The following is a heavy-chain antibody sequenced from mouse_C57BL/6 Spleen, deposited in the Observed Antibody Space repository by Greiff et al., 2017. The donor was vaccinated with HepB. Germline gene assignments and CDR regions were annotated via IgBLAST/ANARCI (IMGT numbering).Heavy chain of an antibody. CDR2: IYPGDGDT. CDR3: HYYGSSEYFDY. D-gene: IGHD1-1*01. CDR1: GYAFSSSW. J-gene: IGHJ2*01. V-gene: IGHV1-82*01. Sequence: QVQLKQSGPELVKPGASVKISCKASGYAFSSSWMNWVKQRPGKGLEWIGRIYPGDGDTNYNGKFKGKATLTADKSSSTAYMQLSSLTSEDSAVYFCHYYGSSEYFDYWGQGTTLTVSS.